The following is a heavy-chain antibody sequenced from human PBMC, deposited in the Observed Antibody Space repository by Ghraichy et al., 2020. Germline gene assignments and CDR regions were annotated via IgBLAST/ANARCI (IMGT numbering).Heavy chain of an antibody. J-gene: IGHJ4*02. Sequence: ASVKVSCKASGYTFTSYGISWVRQAPGQGLEWMGWISAYNGNTNYAQKLQGRVTMTTDTSTSTAYMELRSLRSDDTTVYYCARVEGGMTTVTTSGYWGQGTLVTVSS. V-gene: IGHV1-18*04. CDR2: ISAYNGNT. CDR3: ARVEGGMTTVTTSGY. D-gene: IGHD4-17*01. CDR1: GYTFTSYG.